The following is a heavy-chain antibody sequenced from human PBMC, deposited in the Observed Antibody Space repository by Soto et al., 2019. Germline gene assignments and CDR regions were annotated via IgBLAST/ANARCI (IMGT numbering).Heavy chain of an antibody. CDR1: GGSISGEGYY. Sequence: QVQLQESGPGLVEPSQTLSLTCTVSGGSISGEGYYWSWIRQYSGRGLEWIGYIHYSGSTYSNPSLQARVTLSVDTSKTQVFLKPTSVTAAATAVYCCARAWTATAGWANWFDRWGQGTLVTVSS. J-gene: IGHJ5*02. D-gene: IGHD6-13*01. V-gene: IGHV4-31*03. CDR2: IHYSGST. CDR3: ARAWTATAGWANWFDR.